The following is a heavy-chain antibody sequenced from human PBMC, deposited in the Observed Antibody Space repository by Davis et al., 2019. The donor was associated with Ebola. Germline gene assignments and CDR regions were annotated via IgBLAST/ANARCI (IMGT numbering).Heavy chain of an antibody. CDR3: ARVGVQLERRFDP. J-gene: IGHJ5*02. CDR1: GGTFSSYA. CDR2: IIPIFGTA. V-gene: IGHV1-69*13. Sequence: SVKVSCKASGGTFSSYAISWVRQAPGQGLEWMGGIIPIFGTANYAQKFQGRVTITADESTSTAYMELSSLRSEDTAVYYCARVGVQLERRFDPWGQGTLVTVSS. D-gene: IGHD1-1*01.